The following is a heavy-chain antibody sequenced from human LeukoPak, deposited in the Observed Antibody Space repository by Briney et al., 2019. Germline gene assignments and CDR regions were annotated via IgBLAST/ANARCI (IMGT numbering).Heavy chain of an antibody. CDR3: ARRDYFDS. V-gene: IGHV4-39*01. CDR2: MHHTGST. Sequence: PSETLSLTCTVSGVSISSGSYYWAWIRQPPGESLEWIGSMHHTGSTYYNPSLKTRVTISVDTSKNQLSLKLRSVTAADTAVYYCARRDYFDSWGRGTLATVSS. CDR1: GVSISSGSYY. J-gene: IGHJ4*02.